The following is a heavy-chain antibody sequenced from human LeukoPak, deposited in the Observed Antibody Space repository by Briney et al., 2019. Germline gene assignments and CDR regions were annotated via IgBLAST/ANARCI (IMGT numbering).Heavy chain of an antibody. J-gene: IGHJ4*02. V-gene: IGHV1-18*01. Sequence: ASVKVSCKASAYTFTTYGISWVRQAPGQGLEWMGWINPYNGDTNYAQKLQGRVTMTTDTSTSTAYMELRSLRSDDTAVYYCARWGAPGYSSGWYGYWGQGTLVTVSS. CDR2: INPYNGDT. CDR1: AYTFTTYG. CDR3: ARWGAPGYSSGWYGY. D-gene: IGHD6-19*01.